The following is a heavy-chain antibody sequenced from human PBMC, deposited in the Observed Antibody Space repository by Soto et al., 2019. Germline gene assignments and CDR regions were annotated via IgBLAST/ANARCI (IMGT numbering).Heavy chain of an antibody. Sequence: ASVKVSCKASGYTFTSYDINWVRQATGQGLEWMGWMNPNSGNTGYAQKFQGRVTMTRNTSISTAYMELSSLRSEDTAVYYCARPFSGWNWFDPWGQGTLVTVSS. D-gene: IGHD6-19*01. CDR2: MNPNSGNT. V-gene: IGHV1-8*01. J-gene: IGHJ5*02. CDR1: GYTFTSYD. CDR3: ARPFSGWNWFDP.